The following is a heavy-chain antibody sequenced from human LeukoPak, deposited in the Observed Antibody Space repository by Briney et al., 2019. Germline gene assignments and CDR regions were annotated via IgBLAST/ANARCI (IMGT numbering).Heavy chain of an antibody. D-gene: IGHD3-16*01. Sequence: GASVKVSCRASGYTFTSYGISWVRQAPGQGLEWMGWISAYNGNTNYAQKLQGRVTMTTDTSTSTAYMELRSLRSDDTAVYYCARSIYDWITYYYYMDVWGKGTTVTISS. V-gene: IGHV1-18*01. CDR3: ARSIYDWITYYYYMDV. CDR1: GYTFTSYG. J-gene: IGHJ6*03. CDR2: ISAYNGNT.